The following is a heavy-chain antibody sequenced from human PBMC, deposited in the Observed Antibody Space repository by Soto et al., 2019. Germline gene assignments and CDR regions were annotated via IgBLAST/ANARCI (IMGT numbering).Heavy chain of an antibody. CDR1: GYSFTTYW. D-gene: IGHD2-21*02. CDR2: IYPGDSDT. CDR3: ARGGHIAVVTDSFDS. J-gene: IGHJ4*02. Sequence: GESLKISCKGSGYSFTTYWIGWVRQMPGKGLEWMGIIYPGDSDTRYSPSFQGQVTISADKSITTAYLQWGSLKASDTAVYYCARGGHIAVVTDSFDSWGQGTLVTVSS. V-gene: IGHV5-51*01.